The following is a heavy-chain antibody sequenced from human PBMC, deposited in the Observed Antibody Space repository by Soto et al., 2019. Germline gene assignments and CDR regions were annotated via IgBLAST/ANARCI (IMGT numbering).Heavy chain of an antibody. CDR2: ASPDGTST. Sequence: EVQLVESGGGLVQPGGSLRLSCAASGFTFSSFWMHWVRQAPGKGLEWVSRASPDGTSTSYADSVKGRFTISRDNAKNTLFMQMNSLRAADTAVYYCTRHGSGDYFLFDPWGQGTLVTVSS. V-gene: IGHV3-74*01. J-gene: IGHJ5*02. CDR1: GFTFSSFW. D-gene: IGHD4-17*01. CDR3: TRHGSGDYFLFDP.